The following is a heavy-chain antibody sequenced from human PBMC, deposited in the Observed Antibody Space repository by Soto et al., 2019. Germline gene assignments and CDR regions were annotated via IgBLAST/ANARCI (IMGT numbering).Heavy chain of an antibody. V-gene: IGHV1-18*01. CDR2: ISAYNGNT. CDR3: ASDCGGDCYSAYFQH. D-gene: IGHD2-21*02. J-gene: IGHJ1*01. Sequence: ASVKVSCKASGSTFTSYGISWVRQAPVQGLEWMGWISAYNGNTNYAQKLQGRVTMTTDTPTSTAYMELRSLRSDDTAVYYCASDCGGDCYSAYFQHWGQGTLVNVSS. CDR1: GSTFTSYG.